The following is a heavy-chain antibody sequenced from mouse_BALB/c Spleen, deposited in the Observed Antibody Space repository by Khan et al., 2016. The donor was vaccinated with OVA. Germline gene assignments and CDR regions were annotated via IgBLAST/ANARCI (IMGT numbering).Heavy chain of an antibody. Sequence: MQLEESGPELMKPGTSVKISCKASGYSFTTYYIHWVMQSHGKSLEWIGYIDPFSGDTTFNQKFKGKATLTVDKSSSTAYIHLSNLTSEDSAISYCTRRGYVAWFTYWGQGTLVTVSA. V-gene: IGHV1S135*01. CDR3: TRRGYVAWFTY. CDR2: IDPFSGDT. D-gene: IGHD2-2*01. J-gene: IGHJ3*01. CDR1: GYSFTTYY.